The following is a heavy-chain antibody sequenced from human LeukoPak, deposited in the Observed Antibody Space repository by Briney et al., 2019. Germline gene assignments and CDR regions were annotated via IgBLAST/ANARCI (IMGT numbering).Heavy chain of an antibody. J-gene: IGHJ4*02. V-gene: IGHV1-8*02. CDR3: ARGRAAYPPDY. CDR2: MNPNSGNT. Sequence: GASVKVSCKASGYTFTSYAMNWVRQAPGQGLEWMGWMNPNSGNTGYAQKFQGRVTMTRNTSISTAYMELSSLRSEDTAVYYCARGRAAYPPDYWGQGTLVTVSS. D-gene: IGHD6-25*01. CDR1: GYTFTSYA.